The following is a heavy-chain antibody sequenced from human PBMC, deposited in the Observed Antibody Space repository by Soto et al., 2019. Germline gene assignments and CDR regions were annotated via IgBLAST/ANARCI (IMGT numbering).Heavy chain of an antibody. CDR1: GGSIGSYH. Sequence: LFLTCTVSGGSIGSYHWSWVRQPPGKGLEWIASVYYTGTTNYNPSLGSRVTISIDAPGNRFSMEIASVTAADTAIYYCARDTVLTGMFDFWGQGTLVTVSS. D-gene: IGHD4-17*01. CDR2: VYYTGTT. J-gene: IGHJ4*02. CDR3: ARDTVLTGMFDF. V-gene: IGHV4-59*01.